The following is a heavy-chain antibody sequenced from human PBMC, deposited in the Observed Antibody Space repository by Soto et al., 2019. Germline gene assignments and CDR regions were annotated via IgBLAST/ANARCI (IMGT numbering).Heavy chain of an antibody. CDR3: TRTWRQYKWIHLRY. Sequence: EVQVVESGGGLVKPGGSLRLSCVASGFTFSSYIMNWVRRAPGEGLEWVASISSSSSYVYYADSGKGRFTVSRDNAKNSLFLQMISMRAEDTAVYYCTRTWRQYKWIHLRYWGQGTLVTVSS. D-gene: IGHD1-20*01. V-gene: IGHV3-21*01. CDR1: GFTFSSYI. J-gene: IGHJ4*02. CDR2: ISSSSSYV.